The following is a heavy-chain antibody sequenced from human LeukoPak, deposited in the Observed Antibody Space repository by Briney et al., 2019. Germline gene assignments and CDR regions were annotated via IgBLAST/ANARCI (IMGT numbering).Heavy chain of an antibody. D-gene: IGHD3-16*01. Sequence: SVKVSCKASGGTFSSYAISWVRQAPGQGLEWMGGIIPIFGTANYAQKFQGRVTITAEESTSTAYMELSSLRSEDTAVYYCASPFGSGGYFDYWGQGTLVTVSS. V-gene: IGHV1-69*13. J-gene: IGHJ4*02. CDR3: ASPFGSGGYFDY. CDR2: IIPIFGTA. CDR1: GGTFSSYA.